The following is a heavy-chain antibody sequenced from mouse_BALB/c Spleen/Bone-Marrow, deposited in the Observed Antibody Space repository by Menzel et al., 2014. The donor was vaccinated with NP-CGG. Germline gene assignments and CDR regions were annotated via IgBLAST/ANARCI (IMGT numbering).Heavy chain of an antibody. J-gene: IGHJ2*01. V-gene: IGHV1-80*01. CDR3: ARGGISVDY. CDR1: GYAFSSYW. Sequence: LVESGAELVRPGSSVKISCKASGYAFSSYWMNWVKQRPGQGLEWIGQIYPGVSDTDYNGKFKGKATLTADKSSNTAYMQLTSLTSEDSAVYFCARGGISVDYWGQGTTLTVSS. CDR2: IYPGVSDT.